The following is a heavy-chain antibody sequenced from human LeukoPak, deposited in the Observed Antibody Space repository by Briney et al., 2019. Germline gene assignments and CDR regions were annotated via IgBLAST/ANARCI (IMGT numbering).Heavy chain of an antibody. D-gene: IGHD6-19*01. J-gene: IGHJ4*02. CDR2: IYYTGGT. Sequence: SETLSLTCTVSGGSIGSDYWTWIRQPPGKGLEYIGYIYYTGGTNYNPSLRSRVTISVDTSKNQFSLKLSSVTAADTAVYFCAKYGNSGWVIDNWGQGTLVTVSS. CDR1: GGSIGSDY. CDR3: AKYGNSGWVIDN. V-gene: IGHV4-59*08.